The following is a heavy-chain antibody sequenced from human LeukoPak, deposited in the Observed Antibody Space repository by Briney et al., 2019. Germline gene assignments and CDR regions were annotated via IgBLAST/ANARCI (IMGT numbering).Heavy chain of an antibody. D-gene: IGHD3-10*01. CDR1: GFTFSSYA. CDR3: ARSPGEVVNPEYALDI. Sequence: PGGSLRLSCAASGFTFSSYAMHWVRLAPGKGLEYVSAISSNGGSTYYANSVKGRFTISRDNSKNTLYLQMGSLRAEDMAVYYCARSPGEVVNPEYALDIWGQGTMVTVSS. CDR2: ISSNGGST. V-gene: IGHV3-64*01. J-gene: IGHJ3*02.